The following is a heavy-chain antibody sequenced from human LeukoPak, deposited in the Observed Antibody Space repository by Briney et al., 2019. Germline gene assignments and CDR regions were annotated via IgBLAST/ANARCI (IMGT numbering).Heavy chain of an antibody. CDR3: ARASGSGIPPYYYYYGMDV. J-gene: IGHJ6*02. Sequence: LEASVKFSCKASGYTFTSYGISWVRQDPGQGLEWMGWISAYSGNTNYAQNLQGRVTMTTDTSTSTAYMELWSLRSDDTAVYYCARASGSGIPPYYYYYGMDVWGQGTTVTVSS. CDR2: ISAYSGNT. CDR1: GYTFTSYG. V-gene: IGHV1-18*01. D-gene: IGHD3-10*01.